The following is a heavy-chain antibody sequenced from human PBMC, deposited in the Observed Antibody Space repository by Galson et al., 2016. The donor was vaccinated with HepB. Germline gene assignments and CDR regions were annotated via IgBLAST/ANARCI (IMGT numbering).Heavy chain of an antibody. CDR1: GFTFGSYW. J-gene: IGHJ5*02. D-gene: IGHD2-2*02. CDR2: IKQDGSVK. Sequence: SLRLSCAASGFTFGSYWMSWVRQAPGKGLGWAANIKQDGSVKYYVDSVKGRFTISRDNANKSLYLQMNSLRAEDTALYYCVPHTYPISWGQGTLVTVSS. V-gene: IGHV3-7*01. CDR3: VPHTYPIS.